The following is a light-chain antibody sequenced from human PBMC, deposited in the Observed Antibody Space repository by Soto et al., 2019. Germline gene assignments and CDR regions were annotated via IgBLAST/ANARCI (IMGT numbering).Light chain of an antibody. CDR2: EVS. Sequence: QSALTQPPSASGSPGQSVTISCTGTSSDVGAYNYLSWYQQHPGKAPKLMIYEVSKRPSGVPDRFSGSKSGNTASLTVSGLQAEAEADYSCSSYAGSNNYVFGTGTKLTVL. J-gene: IGLJ1*01. CDR1: SSDVGAYNY. CDR3: SSYAGSNNYV. V-gene: IGLV2-8*01.